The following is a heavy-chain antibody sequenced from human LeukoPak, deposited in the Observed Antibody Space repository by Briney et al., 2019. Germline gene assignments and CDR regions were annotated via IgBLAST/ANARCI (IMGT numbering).Heavy chain of an antibody. CDR1: GFSFSDSV. Sequence: GGSLRLSCVASGFSFSDSVIHWVRQAPGKGLEWVSSISSSSSYIYYADSVEGRFTISRDNAKNSLYLQMNSLRAEDTAVYYCARDSSFNGAAAGNYWGQGTLVTVSS. J-gene: IGHJ4*02. D-gene: IGHD6-13*01. CDR2: ISSSSSYI. CDR3: ARDSSFNGAAAGNY. V-gene: IGHV3-21*01.